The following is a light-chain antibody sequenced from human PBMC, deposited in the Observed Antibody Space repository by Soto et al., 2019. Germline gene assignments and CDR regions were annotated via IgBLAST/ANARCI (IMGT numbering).Light chain of an antibody. CDR2: GAS. CDR1: ENVRTF. J-gene: IGKJ1*01. V-gene: IGKV3-11*01. CDR3: QQHSHWPPWT. Sequence: VLTQSPATLSLSPGERATLSCRASENVRTFVDWYQQKPGQAPRLLIYGASNRATDIPARFSGSRSGTDFTLTISNLEPEEFAVYYCQQHSHWPPWTFGRGTRVELQ.